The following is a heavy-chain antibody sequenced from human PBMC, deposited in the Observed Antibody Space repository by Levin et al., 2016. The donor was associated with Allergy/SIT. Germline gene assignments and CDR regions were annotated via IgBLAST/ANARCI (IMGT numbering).Heavy chain of an antibody. D-gene: IGHD1-26*01. CDR2: IDPSDSYT. CDR1: GYSFTSYW. Sequence: GGSLRLSCKGSGYSFTSYWISWVRQMPGKGLEWMGRIDPSDSYTNYSPSFQGHVTISADKSISTAYLQWSSLKASDTAMYYCARMGEIVGAFNPTSDYWGQGTLVTVSS. V-gene: IGHV5-10-1*01. J-gene: IGHJ4*02. CDR3: ARMGEIVGAFNPTSDY.